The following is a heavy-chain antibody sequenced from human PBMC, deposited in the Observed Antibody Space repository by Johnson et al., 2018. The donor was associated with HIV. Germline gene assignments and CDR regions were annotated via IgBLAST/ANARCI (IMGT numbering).Heavy chain of an antibody. Sequence: VQLVESGGGLVKPGGSLRLSCAASGFTFSNAWMSWVRQAPGKGLEWVGRITSNTDGGTTDYAAHVKGRFTISRYDSKNTVYLQMTSLKTEDTAIYYCTTVAAFGAFDIWGQGTMVTVSS. J-gene: IGHJ3*02. V-gene: IGHV3-15*01. CDR1: GFTFSNAW. CDR2: ITSNTDGGTT. CDR3: TTVAAFGAFDI. D-gene: IGHD3-16*01.